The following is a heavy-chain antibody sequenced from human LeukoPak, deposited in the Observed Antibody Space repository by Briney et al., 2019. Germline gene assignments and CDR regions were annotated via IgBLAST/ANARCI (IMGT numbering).Heavy chain of an antibody. CDR2: INHSGST. CDR1: GGSFSGYS. Sequence: PSETLSLTCAVYGGSFSGYSWSWIRQLPGKGLEWIGEINHSGSTNYSPSLKSRVTISVDTSKNQFSLKLTSVTAADTAVYYCARHSYGSGSYLRGDFDYWGQGTLVTVSS. V-gene: IGHV4-34*01. CDR3: ARHSYGSGSYLRGDFDY. J-gene: IGHJ4*02. D-gene: IGHD3-10*01.